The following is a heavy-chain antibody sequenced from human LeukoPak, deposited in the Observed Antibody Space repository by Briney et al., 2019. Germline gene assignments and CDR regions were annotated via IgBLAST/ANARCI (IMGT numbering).Heavy chain of an antibody. Sequence: PGGSLRLSCAASGFTFSNYGMHWVRQAPGKGLEWVALISYDGSNNYYADSVKGRFTISRDNSKNTLYLQMNSLRAEDTAVYYCAKDLLYYYDSSGSDYWGQGTLVTVSS. D-gene: IGHD3-22*01. J-gene: IGHJ4*02. CDR2: ISYDGSNN. CDR3: AKDLLYYYDSSGSDY. CDR1: GFTFSNYG. V-gene: IGHV3-30*18.